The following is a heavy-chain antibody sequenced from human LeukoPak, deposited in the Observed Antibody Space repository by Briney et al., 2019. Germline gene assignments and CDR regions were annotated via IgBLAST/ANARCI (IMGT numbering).Heavy chain of an antibody. D-gene: IGHD5-24*01. CDR3: ARRDGYNGPLDY. Sequence: PSETLSLTCTVSGGPISSSRYYWDWVRQPPAKGLEWIGGIYYSGSTYYNPSLKSRVTISVDTSKNQFSLKLSSMTAADAAVYYCARRDGYNGPLDYWGQGTLVTVSS. J-gene: IGHJ4*02. CDR2: IYYSGST. CDR1: GGPISSSRYY. V-gene: IGHV4-39*01.